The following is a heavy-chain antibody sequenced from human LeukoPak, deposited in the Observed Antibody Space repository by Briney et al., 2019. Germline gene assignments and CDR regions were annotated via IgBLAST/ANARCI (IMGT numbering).Heavy chain of an antibody. Sequence: SVKVSCKASGYDFTSVGISWVRQAPGQGLEWMGGIIPIFGTANYAQKFQGRVTITADESTSTAYMELSSLRSEDTAVYYCARGPQTDGYANWFDPWGQGTLVTVSS. V-gene: IGHV1-69*13. CDR2: IIPIFGTA. D-gene: IGHD5-24*01. CDR3: ARGPQTDGYANWFDP. CDR1: GYDFTSVG. J-gene: IGHJ5*02.